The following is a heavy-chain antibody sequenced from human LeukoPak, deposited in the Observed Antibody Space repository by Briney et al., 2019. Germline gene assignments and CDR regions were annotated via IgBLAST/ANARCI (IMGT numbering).Heavy chain of an antibody. D-gene: IGHD4/OR15-4a*01. V-gene: IGHV3-53*01. J-gene: IGHJ4*02. Sequence: PGRSLRLSCTVSGFTVSSNSMSWVRQAPGKGLEWVSFIFSSTHYSDSVKGRFTISRDNSKNTLYLQMNSLRAGDTAVYYCARRAGAYSHPYDYWGQGTLVTVSS. CDR3: ARRAGAYSHPYDY. CDR2: IFSST. CDR1: GFTVSSNS.